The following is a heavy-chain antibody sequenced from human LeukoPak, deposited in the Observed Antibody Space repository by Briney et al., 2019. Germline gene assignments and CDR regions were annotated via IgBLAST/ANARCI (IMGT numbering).Heavy chain of an antibody. CDR1: GFSVGGNY. CDR2: ISGSGSNT. CDR3: AKTGDYFDSSGYYRPDACDI. Sequence: GGSLRLSCEASGFSVGGNYISWVRQAPGKGLEWVSAISGSGSNTYYADSVKGRFTISRDNSQNTLYLQMNSLRAEDTAVYYCAKTGDYFDSSGYYRPDACDIWARGTMVSVSS. J-gene: IGHJ3*02. V-gene: IGHV3-23*01. D-gene: IGHD3-22*01.